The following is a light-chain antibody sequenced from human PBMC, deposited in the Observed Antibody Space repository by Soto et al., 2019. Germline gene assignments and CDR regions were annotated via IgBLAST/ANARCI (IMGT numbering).Light chain of an antibody. J-gene: IGKJ1*01. CDR2: WAS. CDR3: QQYYTTPVT. CDR1: QSVLYSSNNKDY. Sequence: DIVMTQSPDSLAVSLGERATINCKSSQSVLYSSNNKDYLAWYQKKPGQPPKLLIYWASTRESGVPDRFSGSGSGTDFTLTISSLQAEDVAVYYCQQYYTTPVTFGQGTKV. V-gene: IGKV4-1*01.